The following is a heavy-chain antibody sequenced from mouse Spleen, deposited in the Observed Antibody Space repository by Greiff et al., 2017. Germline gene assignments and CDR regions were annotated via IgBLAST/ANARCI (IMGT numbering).Heavy chain of an antibody. V-gene: IGHV1-59*01. CDR2: IDPSDTYT. CDR3: ARWLTGDDY. CDR1: GYTFTNYW. Sequence: VQLQQPGAELVRPGTSVKLSCKASGYTFTNYWMHWVKQRPGQGLEWIGVIDPSDTYTNYNGKFKGKATLTADKSSSTAYMQLSSLTSEDSAVYFCARWLTGDDYWGQGTTLTVSS. J-gene: IGHJ2*01. D-gene: IGHD4-1*01.